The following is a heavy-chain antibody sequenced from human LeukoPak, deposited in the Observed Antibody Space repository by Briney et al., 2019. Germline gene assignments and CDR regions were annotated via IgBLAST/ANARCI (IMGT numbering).Heavy chain of an antibody. CDR1: GFTFSSYW. CDR2: IKQDGSEK. D-gene: IGHD6-6*01. Sequence: GGSLRLSCAASGFTFSSYWMSWVRQAPGRGLEWVANIKQDGSEKYYVDSVKGRFTISRDNAKNSLYLQMNSLRAEDTAVYYCARLLWGSSIDYWGQGTLVTVSS. V-gene: IGHV3-7*01. CDR3: ARLLWGSSIDY. J-gene: IGHJ4*02.